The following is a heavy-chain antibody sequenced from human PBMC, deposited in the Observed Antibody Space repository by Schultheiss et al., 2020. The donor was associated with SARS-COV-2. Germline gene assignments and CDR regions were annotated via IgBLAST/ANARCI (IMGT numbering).Heavy chain of an antibody. CDR2: IKNKDNSYAT. V-gene: IGHV3-73*01. Sequence: GGSLRLSCAASGFTFSGSAMHWVRQASGKGLEWVGRIKNKDNSYATLYAESVKGRFTISRDDSKNTAWLQMNSLKTEDTAVYYCTSSIAVPVNYWGQGTLVTVSS. J-gene: IGHJ4*02. CDR3: TSSIAVPVNY. D-gene: IGHD6-19*01. CDR1: GFTFSGSA.